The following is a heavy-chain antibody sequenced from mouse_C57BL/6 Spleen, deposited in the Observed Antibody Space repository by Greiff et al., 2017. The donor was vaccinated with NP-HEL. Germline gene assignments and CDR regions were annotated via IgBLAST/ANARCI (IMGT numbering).Heavy chain of an antibody. CDR2: IYPGDGDT. D-gene: IGHD2-3*01. CDR3: ARGDGYSDYAMDY. Sequence: QVQLKESGPELVKPGASVKISCKASGYAFSSSWLNWVKQRPGKGLEWIGRIYPGDGDTNYNGKFKGKATLTADKSSSTAYMQLSSLTSEDSAVYFCARGDGYSDYAMDYWGQGTSVTVSS. J-gene: IGHJ4*01. CDR1: GYAFSSSW. V-gene: IGHV1-82*01.